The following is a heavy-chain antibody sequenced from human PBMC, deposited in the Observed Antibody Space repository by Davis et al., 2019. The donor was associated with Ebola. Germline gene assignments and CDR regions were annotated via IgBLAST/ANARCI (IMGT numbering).Heavy chain of an antibody. CDR2: INHSGST. Sequence: PGGSLRLSCAVYGGSFRGYYWSWIRQPPGKGLEWIGEINHSGSTNYNPSLKSRVTISVDTSKNQFSLKLSSVTAADTAVYYCARGNYRNYGYYYYGMDVWGQGTTVTVSS. J-gene: IGHJ6*02. D-gene: IGHD4-11*01. CDR3: ARGNYRNYGYYYYGMDV. V-gene: IGHV4-34*01. CDR1: GGSFRGYY.